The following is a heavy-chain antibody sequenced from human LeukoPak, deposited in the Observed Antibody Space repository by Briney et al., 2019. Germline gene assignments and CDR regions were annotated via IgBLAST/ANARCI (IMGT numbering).Heavy chain of an antibody. CDR3: ARAVGSGSFQTYYYYMDV. Sequence: SETLSPTCTVSGGSISSYYWSWIRQPAGKGLEWIGRIYTSGSTNYNPSLKSRVTMSVDTSKNQFSLKLSSVTAADTAVYYCARAVGSGSFQTYYYYMDVWGKGTTVTISS. CDR2: IYTSGST. CDR1: GGSISSYY. V-gene: IGHV4-4*07. D-gene: IGHD3-10*01. J-gene: IGHJ6*03.